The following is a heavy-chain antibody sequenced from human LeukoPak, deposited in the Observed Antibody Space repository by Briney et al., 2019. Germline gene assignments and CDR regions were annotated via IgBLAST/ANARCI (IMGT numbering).Heavy chain of an antibody. J-gene: IGHJ5*02. CDR1: GGSVSGYY. D-gene: IGHD6-13*01. V-gene: IGHV4-34*01. CDR3: ARVIAAATLGWFDP. CDR2: INHSGST. Sequence: SETLSLTGAGYGGSVSGYYWSWIRQPPGKGLEWIGEINHSGSTNYNPSLKSRVTISVDTSKNQFSLKLSSVTAADTAVYYCARVIAAATLGWFDPWGQGTLVTVSS.